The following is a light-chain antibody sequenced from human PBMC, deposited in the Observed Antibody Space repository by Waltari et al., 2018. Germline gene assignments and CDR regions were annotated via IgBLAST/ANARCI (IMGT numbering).Light chain of an antibody. V-gene: IGKV1-9*01. CDR1: QAISID. Sequence: IQLTQPPSSLSASVGDRVTITCRASQAISIDLAWYQQKPGKAPNLLIYAASTLQSWVPSRFIGSGSGTEFTLTISSLQPEDFATYYCQQLRSYPRITFGQGTRLDI. CDR3: QQLRSYPRIT. CDR2: AAS. J-gene: IGKJ5*01.